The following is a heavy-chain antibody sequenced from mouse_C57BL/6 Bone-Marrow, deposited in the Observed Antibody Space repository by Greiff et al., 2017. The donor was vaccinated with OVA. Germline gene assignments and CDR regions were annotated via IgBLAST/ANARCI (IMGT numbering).Heavy chain of an antibody. CDR2: IHPNSGST. V-gene: IGHV1-64*01. Sequence: QVHVKQPGAELVKPGASVKLSCKASGYTFTSYWMHWVKQRPGQGLEWIGMIHPNSGSTNYNEKFKSKATLTVDKSSSTAYMQLSSLTSEDSAVYYCARRGIPYYFDYWGQGTTLTVSS. J-gene: IGHJ2*01. CDR1: GYTFTSYW. CDR3: ARRGIPYYFDY.